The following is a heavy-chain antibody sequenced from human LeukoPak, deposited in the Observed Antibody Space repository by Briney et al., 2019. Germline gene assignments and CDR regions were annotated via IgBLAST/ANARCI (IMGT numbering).Heavy chain of an antibody. D-gene: IGHD5-24*01. CDR1: GYTFTSYG. CDR2: ISAYNGNT. J-gene: IGHJ4*02. CDR3: ARDRGSRDGYNSDRAIQDDY. V-gene: IGHV1-18*01. Sequence: ASVKVSCKASGYTFTSYGISWVRQAPGQGLEWMGWISAYNGNTNYAQKFQGRVTMTRDTSTSTVYMELSSLRSEDTAVYYCARDRGSRDGYNSDRAIQDDYWGQGTLVTVSS.